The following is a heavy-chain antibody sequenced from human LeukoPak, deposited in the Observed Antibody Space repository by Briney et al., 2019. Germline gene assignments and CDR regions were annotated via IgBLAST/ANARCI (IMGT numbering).Heavy chain of an antibody. CDR2: ISYDGSNK. V-gene: IGHV3-30*18. J-gene: IGHJ4*02. Sequence: PGRSLRLSCAAFGFTFSSYGMHWVRQAPGKGLEWVAVISYDGSNKYYADSVKGRFTISRDNSKNTLYLQMNSLRAEDTAAYYCAKVGIGHYFDYWGQGTLVTVSS. CDR3: AKVGIGHYFDY. CDR1: GFTFSSYG. D-gene: IGHD2-15*01.